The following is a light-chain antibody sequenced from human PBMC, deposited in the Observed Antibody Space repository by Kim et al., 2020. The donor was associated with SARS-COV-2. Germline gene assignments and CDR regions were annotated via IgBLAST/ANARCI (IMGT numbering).Light chain of an antibody. J-gene: IGKJ4*01. CDR1: QSVSSNY. CDR3: HQYGSSPLT. V-gene: IGKV3-20*01. CDR2: GAS. Sequence: PGERATVSCRASQSVSSNYLVWYQQKPGQAPRLLIYGASSRATGIPDRFSGSGSETDFTLTISRLDPEDFAVYYCHQYGSSPLTFGGGTKVDIK.